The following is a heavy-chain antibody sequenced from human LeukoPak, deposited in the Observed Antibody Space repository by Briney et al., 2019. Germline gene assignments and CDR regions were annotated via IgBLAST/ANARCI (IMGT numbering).Heavy chain of an antibody. CDR2: ISSSGSTI. Sequence: GGSLRLSCAASGFTFSDYYMSWIRQAPGKGLEWVSYISSSGSTIYYADPVKGRFTISRDNAKNSLYLQMNSLRAEDTAVYYCARKETADYYYGMDVWGQGTTVTVSS. D-gene: IGHD2-21*02. V-gene: IGHV3-11*01. J-gene: IGHJ6*02. CDR3: ARKETADYYYGMDV. CDR1: GFTFSDYY.